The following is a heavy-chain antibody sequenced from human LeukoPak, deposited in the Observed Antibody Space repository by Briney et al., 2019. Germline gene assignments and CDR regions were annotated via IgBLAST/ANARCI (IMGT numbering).Heavy chain of an antibody. CDR1: GYTFTNYG. CDR2: ISVYNGNT. CDR3: ARDPRYCSRTTCENWFDP. J-gene: IGHJ5*02. D-gene: IGHD2-2*01. V-gene: IGHV1-18*01. Sequence: ASVKVSCKASGYTFTNYGISWVRQAPEQGLEWMGWISVYNGNTKYAQKFQGRVTLTTDTSTSTAYMELGSPGSDDTAVYYCARDPRYCSRTTCENWFDPWGQGTLVTVSS.